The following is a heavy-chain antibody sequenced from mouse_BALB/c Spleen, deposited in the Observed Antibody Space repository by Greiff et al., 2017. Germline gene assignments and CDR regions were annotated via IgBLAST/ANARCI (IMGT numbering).Heavy chain of an antibody. J-gene: IGHJ3*01. CDR3: TRGGQGNYVPWFAY. V-gene: IGHV1-69*02. Sequence: VQLQQPGAELVRPGASVKLSCKASGYTFTSYWINWVKQRPGQGLEWIGNIYPSDSYTNYNQKFKDKATLTVDKSSSTAYMQLSSPTSEDSAVYYCTRGGQGNYVPWFAYWGQGTLVTVSA. D-gene: IGHD2-1*01. CDR2: IYPSDSYT. CDR1: GYTFTSYW.